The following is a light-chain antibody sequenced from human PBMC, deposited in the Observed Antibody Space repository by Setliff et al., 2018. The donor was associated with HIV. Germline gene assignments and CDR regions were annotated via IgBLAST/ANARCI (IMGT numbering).Light chain of an antibody. CDR3: CSYAGSSTCV. CDR1: SSDVGTYNL. J-gene: IGLJ1*01. Sequence: QSALTQPASVSGSPGQSIIISCTGTSSDVGTYNLVSWYQQHPGKAPKLIISEVTKRPSGVPNRFSGSKSGNTASLTISGLQAEDEADYYCCSYAGSSTCVFGTGTKVTVL. V-gene: IGLV2-23*02. CDR2: EVT.